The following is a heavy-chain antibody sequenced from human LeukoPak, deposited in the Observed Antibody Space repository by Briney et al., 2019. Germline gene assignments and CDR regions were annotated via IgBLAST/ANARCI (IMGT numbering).Heavy chain of an antibody. V-gene: IGHV5-51*01. CDR2: IYPGDSDT. D-gene: IGHD5-12*01. CDR3: ARQITDQSSGYDSIDY. J-gene: IGHJ4*02. Sequence: GASLKISCKASGYRFTTYWIGWWSQMPGKGLKWMEIIYPGDSDTRYNPSFEGQVTISADKSITTAYLQWSSLKASDTAMYYCARQITDQSSGYDSIDYWGQGTLVTVSS. CDR1: GYRFTTYW.